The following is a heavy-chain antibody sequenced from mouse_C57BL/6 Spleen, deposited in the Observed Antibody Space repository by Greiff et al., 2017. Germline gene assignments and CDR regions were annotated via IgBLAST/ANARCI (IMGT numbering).Heavy chain of an antibody. Sequence: VQLQQPGAELVMPGASVKLSCKASGYTFTSYWMHWVKQRPGQGLEWIGEIDPSDSYTNYNQKFKGKSKLTVDKSSSTAYMQLSSLTSEDSAVYYCARWYYGKGAMDYWGQGTSVTVSS. CDR2: IDPSDSYT. V-gene: IGHV1-69*01. D-gene: IGHD2-1*01. CDR1: GYTFTSYW. J-gene: IGHJ4*01. CDR3: ARWYYGKGAMDY.